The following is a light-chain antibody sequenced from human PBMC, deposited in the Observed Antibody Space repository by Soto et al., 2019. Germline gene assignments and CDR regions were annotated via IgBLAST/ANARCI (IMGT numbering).Light chain of an antibody. CDR2: AAS. CDR1: QGISNY. Sequence: DIQMTQSPSSLSASVGDRVTITCRASQGISNYLSWYQQKPVKVPKLLIYAASTLQSGVPSRFSGSGSGTDFTLTISSLKPEDVAPYYCQKYNSATWTFGQRTKVVIK. V-gene: IGKV1-27*01. J-gene: IGKJ1*01. CDR3: QKYNSATWT.